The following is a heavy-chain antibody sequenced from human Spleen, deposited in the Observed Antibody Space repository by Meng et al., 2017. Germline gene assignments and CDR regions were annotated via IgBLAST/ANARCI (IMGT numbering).Heavy chain of an antibody. CDR1: GFTFSSYE. V-gene: IGHV4-34*01. CDR2: INHSGST. J-gene: IGHJ4*02. CDR3: ARGPTTMAHDFDY. Sequence: ESLKISCAASGFTFSSYEMNWVRQAPGKGLEWMGEINHSGSTNYNPSLKSRVTISVDTSKNQLSLKLSSVTAADSAVYYCARGPTTMAHDFDYWGQGTLVTVSS. D-gene: IGHD4-11*01.